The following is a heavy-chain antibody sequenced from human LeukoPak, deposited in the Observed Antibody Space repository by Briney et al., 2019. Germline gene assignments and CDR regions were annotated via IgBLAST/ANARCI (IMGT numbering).Heavy chain of an antibody. CDR3: ARHSHYYNNKGFDY. CDR1: NGSSSSSSYY. V-gene: IGHV4-39*01. D-gene: IGHD3-22*01. Sequence: SETLSLTCTVSNGSSSSSSYYWAWLRQPPGKGLEWIGSIYYSGSTYYNPSLESRLTISVDTSKNQFSLKLSPVTAADTAVYFCARHSHYYNNKGFDYWGQGTLVTVSS. CDR2: IYYSGST. J-gene: IGHJ4*02.